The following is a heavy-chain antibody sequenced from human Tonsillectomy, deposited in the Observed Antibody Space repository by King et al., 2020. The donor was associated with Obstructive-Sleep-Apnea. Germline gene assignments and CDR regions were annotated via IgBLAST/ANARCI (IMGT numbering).Heavy chain of an antibody. Sequence: LVQSGAEVKKPGASVKVSCKVSGYTLTELSMHWVRQAPGKGLEWMGGFDPEDGETIYAQKFQGRVTMTEDTSTDTAYMELSSLRSEDTAVYYCATDGHPDDYGDYGPYGMDVWGQGTTVTVSS. CDR2: FDPEDGET. J-gene: IGHJ6*02. V-gene: IGHV1-24*01. D-gene: IGHD4-17*01. CDR3: ATDGHPDDYGDYGPYGMDV. CDR1: GYTLTELS.